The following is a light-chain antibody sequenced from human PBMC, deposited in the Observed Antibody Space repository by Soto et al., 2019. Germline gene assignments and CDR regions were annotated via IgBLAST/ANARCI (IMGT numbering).Light chain of an antibody. CDR2: EVT. CDR1: SSDVGSYDF. Sequence: QSALTQPTSVSGSPGQSITISCTGTSSDVGSYDFVSWFQQHPGKAPKLMIYEVTNRPSGVSYRFSVSKSGNTASLTISGLQAEDEADYYCSSFTTTNTWVFGGGTKLTVL. J-gene: IGLJ3*02. CDR3: SSFTTTNTWV. V-gene: IGLV2-14*01.